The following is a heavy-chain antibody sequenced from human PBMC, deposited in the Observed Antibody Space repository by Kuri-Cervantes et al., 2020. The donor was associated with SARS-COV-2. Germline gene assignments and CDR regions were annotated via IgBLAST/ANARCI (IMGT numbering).Heavy chain of an antibody. CDR3: ARVVPAAVFDY. Sequence: SETLSLTCAVSGGSISSGGYSWSWIRQPPGKGLEWIGYIYYSGSTYYNPSLKSRVTISVDTSKNQFSLKLSSVTAADTAVYYCARVVPAAVFDYWGQGTLVTVSS. V-gene: IGHV4-30-2*03. CDR1: GGSISSGGYS. D-gene: IGHD2-2*01. J-gene: IGHJ4*02. CDR2: IYYSGST.